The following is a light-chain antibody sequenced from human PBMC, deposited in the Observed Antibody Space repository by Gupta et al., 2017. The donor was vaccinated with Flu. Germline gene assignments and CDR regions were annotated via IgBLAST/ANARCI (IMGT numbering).Light chain of an antibody. CDR3: PAGGNNSASYV. J-gene: IGLJ1*01. CDR2: REC. Sequence: SYELSQPASVSLALGQTATISCEGHNIGSKNVHWFQQRPGQAPLVVRYRECLRASGIPERFSGFNSGNTGTLTISRAQGEDGAGGDGPAGGNNSASYVFGTGTTVTVL. CDR1: NIGSKN. V-gene: IGLV3-9*01.